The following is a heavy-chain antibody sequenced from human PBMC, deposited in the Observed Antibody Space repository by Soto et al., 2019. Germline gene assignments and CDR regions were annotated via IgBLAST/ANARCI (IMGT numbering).Heavy chain of an antibody. V-gene: IGHV1-69*08. J-gene: IGHJ5*02. CDR3: SRDADVNLWFGEIYNSFYP. CDR1: GGTFSSYT. CDR2: IIPILGIA. D-gene: IGHD3-10*01. Sequence: QVQLVQSGAEVKKPGSSVKVSCRASGGTFSSYTISWVRQAPGQGLEWMGRIIPILGIANYAQKFQGKVTITADKYTSTAYMELRSLRSEDTAVYYCSRDADVNLWFGEIYNSFYPWGQGTLVTVSS.